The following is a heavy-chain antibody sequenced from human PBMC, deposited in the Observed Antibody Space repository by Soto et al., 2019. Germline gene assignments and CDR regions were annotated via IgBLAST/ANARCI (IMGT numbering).Heavy chain of an antibody. V-gene: IGHV1-3*05. CDR2: INAGNGNT. Sequence: QVQLVQSGAEEKKPGASVKVSCKASGYTFTSYAMHWVRQAPGQRLEWMGWINAGNGNTKYSQKCQSRVTITRDTSASTAYMELSSLRSEVTAVDYGASESSGGEFDYWGQGTLVTVSS. J-gene: IGHJ4*02. CDR1: GYTFTSYA. CDR3: ASESSGGEFDY. D-gene: IGHD2-15*01.